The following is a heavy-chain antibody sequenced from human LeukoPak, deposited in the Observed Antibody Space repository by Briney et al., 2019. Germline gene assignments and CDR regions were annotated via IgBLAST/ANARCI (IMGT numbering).Heavy chain of an antibody. CDR2: IGTAGDT. CDR1: GFTFSSYD. D-gene: IGHD5-12*01. J-gene: IGHJ4*02. CDR3: ARASRYAGYFDY. Sequence: GGSLRLSCAASGFTFSSYDMHWVRQATGKGLEWVSAIGTAGDTYYPGSVKGRFTISRENAKNSLYLQMNSLRAGDTAVYYCARASRYAGYFDYWGQGTLVTVSS. V-gene: IGHV3-13*01.